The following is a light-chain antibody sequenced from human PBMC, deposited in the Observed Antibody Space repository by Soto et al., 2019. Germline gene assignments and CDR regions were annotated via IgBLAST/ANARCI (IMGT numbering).Light chain of an antibody. Sequence: QSVLTQPASVSGSPGQSITISCTGTSSDVGGYNFVSWYQQHPGKAPKFMIYDVRNRPSGVSNRFSGSRSENTASLTISGLQAEDEADYYCSSYTSSSTVIFGGGTKLTVL. CDR1: SSDVGGYNF. CDR2: DVR. V-gene: IGLV2-14*03. CDR3: SSYTSSSTVI. J-gene: IGLJ2*01.